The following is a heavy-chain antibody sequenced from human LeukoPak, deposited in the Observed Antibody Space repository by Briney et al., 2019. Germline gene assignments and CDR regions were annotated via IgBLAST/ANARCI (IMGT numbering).Heavy chain of an antibody. CDR3: AKLKAQLIAVAAFDY. D-gene: IGHD6-19*01. CDR2: ISGSGGST. V-gene: IGHV3-23*01. Sequence: GGSLRLSCAASGFTFSSYAMSWVRQAPGKGLEWVSAISGSGGSTYYADSAKGRFTISRDNSKNTLYLQMNSLRAEDTAVYYCAKLKAQLIAVAAFDYWGQGTLVTVSS. J-gene: IGHJ4*02. CDR1: GFTFSSYA.